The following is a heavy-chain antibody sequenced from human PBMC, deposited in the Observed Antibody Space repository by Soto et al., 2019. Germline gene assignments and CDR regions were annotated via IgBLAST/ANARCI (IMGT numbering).Heavy chain of an antibody. CDR1: GGSISSNW. D-gene: IGHD2-2*01. J-gene: IGHJ5*02. CDR2: IFHSGST. CDR3: SRGLNCSGTSCHYSVRNRWSDP. Sequence: SETLSLTCAVSGGSISSNWWTWVRQPPGKGLEWIGEIFHSGSTNYNPSLKSRVTMSVDKSRNQFSLQLSSVTAADMAIYYCSRGLNCSGTSCHYSVRNRWSDPWGQGTLVTVSS. V-gene: IGHV4-4*02.